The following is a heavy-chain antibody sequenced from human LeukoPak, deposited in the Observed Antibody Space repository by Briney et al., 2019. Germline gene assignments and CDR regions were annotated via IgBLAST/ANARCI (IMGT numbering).Heavy chain of an antibody. CDR3: ARITCTNGVCYNWFDP. CDR1: GGTFSSYA. V-gene: IGHV1-69*13. Sequence: SVKVSCKASGGTFSSYAIGWVRQAPGQGLEWMGGIIPIFGTANYAQKFQGRVTITADESTSTAYMELSSLRSEDTAVYYCARITCTNGVCYNWFDPWGQGTLVTVSS. CDR2: IIPIFGTA. D-gene: IGHD2-8*01. J-gene: IGHJ5*02.